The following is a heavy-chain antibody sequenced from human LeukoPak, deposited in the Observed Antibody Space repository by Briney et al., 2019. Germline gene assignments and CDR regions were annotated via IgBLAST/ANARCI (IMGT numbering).Heavy chain of an antibody. CDR2: INHSGST. D-gene: IGHD3-22*01. CDR3: ARKSRTSITMIVVGTLDS. V-gene: IGHV4-34*01. Sequence: SETLSLTCAVYGGSFSGYYWSWIRQPPGKGLEWIGEINHSGSTNYNPSLKSRGTISVDTSKNQFFLKLSSVTAADTAVYYCARKSRTSITMIVVGTLDSWGQGTLVTVSS. J-gene: IGHJ4*02. CDR1: GGSFSGYY.